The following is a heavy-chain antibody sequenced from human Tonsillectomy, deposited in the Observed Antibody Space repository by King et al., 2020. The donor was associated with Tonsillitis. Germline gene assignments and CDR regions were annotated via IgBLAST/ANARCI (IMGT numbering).Heavy chain of an antibody. CDR3: ARALAV. J-gene: IGHJ6*04. CDR2: INQDGSKI. CDR1: GFIFSDHW. V-gene: IGHV3-7*03. Sequence: VQLVESGGCWVQPGGSLRLSCAGSGFIFSDHWMHWVRQAPRKGLEWVANINQDGSKIFYVGSVKGRFTISRDNAKNSLYLQMNSLRAEDTAVYYCARALAVWGKGTTVTVSS.